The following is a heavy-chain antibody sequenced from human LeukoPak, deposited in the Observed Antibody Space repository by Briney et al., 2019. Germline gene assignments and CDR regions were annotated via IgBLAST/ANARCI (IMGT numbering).Heavy chain of an antibody. J-gene: IGHJ4*02. D-gene: IGHD6-19*01. CDR3: ASFSSGYLPASF. V-gene: IGHV4-39*01. CDR1: GGSISSSSYY. CDR2: IYYSGST. Sequence: SETLSLTCTVSGGSISSSSYYWGWICQPPGKGLEWIGSIYYSGSTYYNPSLKSRVTISVDTSKNQFSLKLSSVTAADTAVYYCASFSSGYLPASFWGQGTLVTVSS.